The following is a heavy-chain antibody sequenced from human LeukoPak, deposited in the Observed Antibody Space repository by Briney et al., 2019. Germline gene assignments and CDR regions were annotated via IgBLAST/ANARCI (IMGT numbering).Heavy chain of an antibody. V-gene: IGHV3-23*01. Sequence: GGSLRLSCAASGFTFSTSAMTWVRQAPGKGLEWVSGISASGGSTYYADSVKGRFTISRDNSKNTLYLQVNSLRAEDTAVYYCTKSYYSGSYYNLDYWGQGALVTVSS. D-gene: IGHD1-26*01. J-gene: IGHJ4*02. CDR2: ISASGGST. CDR1: GFTFSTSA. CDR3: TKSYYSGSYYNLDY.